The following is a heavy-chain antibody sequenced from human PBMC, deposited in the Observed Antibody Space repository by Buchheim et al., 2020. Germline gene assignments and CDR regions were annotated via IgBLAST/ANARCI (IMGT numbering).Heavy chain of an antibody. Sequence: QVRLQESGPGLVKPSQTLSLTCTVSGGSTSSGDYYWSWIRQPPGKGLEWIGYIYSSGSTYYNPSLESRVTISVDTSKNQFSLKLSSVTAADTAVYYCATDRRGYCSSTSCYRGLDYWGQGTL. J-gene: IGHJ4*02. CDR1: GGSTSSGDYY. D-gene: IGHD2-2*01. CDR3: ATDRRGYCSSTSCYRGLDY. V-gene: IGHV4-30-4*01. CDR2: IYSSGST.